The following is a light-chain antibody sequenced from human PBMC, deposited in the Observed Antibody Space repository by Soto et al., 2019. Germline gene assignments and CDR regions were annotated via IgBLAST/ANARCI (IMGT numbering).Light chain of an antibody. CDR3: QQYGSSPLT. J-gene: IGKJ3*01. CDR1: QSVTRSY. CDR2: GAS. V-gene: IGKV3-20*01. Sequence: EIVLTQSPGTLSLSPGERATLTCRASQSVTRSYLAWYQQKPGQAPRLLMYGASSRATGIPDRFSGSGSGTDFTLTISRLEPEDFAVYYCQQYGSSPLTFGPGTKVDIK.